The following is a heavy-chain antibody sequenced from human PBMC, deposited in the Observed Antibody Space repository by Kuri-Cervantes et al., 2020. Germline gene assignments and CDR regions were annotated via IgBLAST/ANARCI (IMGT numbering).Heavy chain of an antibody. D-gene: IGHD2-21*02. CDR3: ARGRWALAYCGGDCYSSAFDI. V-gene: IGHV1-2*02. Sequence: ASVKVSCKASGYTFTGYYMHWVRQAPGQGLEWMGWINPNSGGTNYAQKLQGRVTMTTDTSTSTAYMELRSLRSDGTAVYYCARGRWALAYCGGDCYSSAFDIWGQGTMVTVSS. J-gene: IGHJ3*02. CDR1: GYTFTGYY. CDR2: INPNSGGT.